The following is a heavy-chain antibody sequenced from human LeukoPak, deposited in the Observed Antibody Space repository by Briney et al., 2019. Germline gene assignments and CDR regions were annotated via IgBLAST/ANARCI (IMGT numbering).Heavy chain of an antibody. J-gene: IGHJ4*02. CDR3: ARDERYDSSGYPFDY. D-gene: IGHD3-22*01. CDR2: INPNNGDT. CDR1: GYTFTGYY. Sequence: ASVKVSCKASGYTFTGYYMHWVRQAPGQGLEWMGWINPNNGDTNYAQKFQGRVTMTRDTSITTAYMELSRLRSDDTAVYYCARDERYDSSGYPFDYWGQGTPVTVSS. V-gene: IGHV1-2*02.